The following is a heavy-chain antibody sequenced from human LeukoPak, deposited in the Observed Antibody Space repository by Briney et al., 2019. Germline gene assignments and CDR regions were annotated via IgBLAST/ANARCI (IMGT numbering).Heavy chain of an antibody. J-gene: IGHJ4*02. V-gene: IGHV3-7*01. CDR2: IKQEGREK. CDR3: ARESKGHYYFDY. CDR1: GFTFSSDW. Sequence: PGGSLRLSCAASGFTFSSDWMSWGRQAPGKGREWVANIKQEGREKYYVESVKGRFTISRDNANNSLYLPMNSLRAEDTAVYYCARESKGHYYFDYWGQGTLVTVSS.